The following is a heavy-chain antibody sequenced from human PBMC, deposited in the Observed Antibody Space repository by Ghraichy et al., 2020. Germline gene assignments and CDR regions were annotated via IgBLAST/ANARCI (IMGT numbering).Heavy chain of an antibody. V-gene: IGHV3-48*04. CDR1: GFTFSSYS. CDR3: ARGSRDSSGWYAYYYYYGMDV. D-gene: IGHD6-19*01. CDR2: ISSSSSTI. J-gene: IGHJ6*02. Sequence: GGSLRLSCAASGFTFSSYSMNWVRQAPGKRLEWVSYISSSSSTIYYADSVKGRFTISRDNAKNSLYLQMNSLRAEDTAVYYCARGSRDSSGWYAYYYYYGMDVWGQGTTVTVSS.